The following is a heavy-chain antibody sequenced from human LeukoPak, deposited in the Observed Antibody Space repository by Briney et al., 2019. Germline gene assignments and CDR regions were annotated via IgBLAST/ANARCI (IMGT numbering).Heavy chain of an antibody. CDR3: ARRADSMVRGVNDAFDI. V-gene: IGHV3-23*01. CDR1: GLTFSSYA. CDR2: ISGSGGST. D-gene: IGHD3-10*01. J-gene: IGHJ3*02. Sequence: PGGSLRLSCAASGLTFSSYAMSWVRQSPGKGLEWVSAISGSGGSTRYADSVKGRFTISRDNAKNSLYLQMNSLRAEDTAVYYCARRADSMVRGVNDAFDIWGQGTMVTVSS.